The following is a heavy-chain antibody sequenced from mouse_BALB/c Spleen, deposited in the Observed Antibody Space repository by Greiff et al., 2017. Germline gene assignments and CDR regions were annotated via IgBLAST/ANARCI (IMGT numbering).Heavy chain of an antibody. D-gene: IGHD2-2*01. V-gene: IGHV1S29*02. CDR3: ARLYGYDDY. CDR2: IYPYNGGT. J-gene: IGHJ2*01. Sequence: EVQLQQSGPELVKPGASVKISCKASGYTFTDYNMHWVKQSHGKSLEWIGYIYPYNGGTGYNQKFKSKATLTVDNSSSTAYMELRSLTSEDSAVYYCARLYGYDDYWGQGTTLTVSS. CDR1: GYTFTDYN.